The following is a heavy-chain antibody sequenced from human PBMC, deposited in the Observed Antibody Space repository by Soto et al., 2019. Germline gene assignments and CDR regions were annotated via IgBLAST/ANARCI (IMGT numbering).Heavy chain of an antibody. J-gene: IGHJ5*02. D-gene: IGHD2-15*01. V-gene: IGHV1-3*01. CDR1: GYTFTRYT. Sequence: ASVKVSSKASGYTFTRYTMNWVRQAPGQRLEWMGWINPDNGNTKSSQKFQDRVIITRDTSASTAYMDLSSLRSEDTAVYYCARGIATGQLDPWGQGTLVTVSS. CDR2: INPDNGNT. CDR3: ARGIATGQLDP.